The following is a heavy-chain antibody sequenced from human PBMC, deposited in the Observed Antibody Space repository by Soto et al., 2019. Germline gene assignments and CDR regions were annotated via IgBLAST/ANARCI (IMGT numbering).Heavy chain of an antibody. V-gene: IGHV4-4*07. CDR1: GASISGFY. Sequence: QVQLQKSGPGLVKPSETLSLTCTVSGASISGFYWSWIRKSAGKGREWIGRIYATGTTDYNPSLKSRVMMSVDTSKKQFSRKLRSVTAADTAVYYCVRDGTKTLRDWFDPWGQGMSVTVSS. CDR3: VRDGTKTLRDWFDP. J-gene: IGHJ5*02. CDR2: IYATGTT. D-gene: IGHD1-1*01.